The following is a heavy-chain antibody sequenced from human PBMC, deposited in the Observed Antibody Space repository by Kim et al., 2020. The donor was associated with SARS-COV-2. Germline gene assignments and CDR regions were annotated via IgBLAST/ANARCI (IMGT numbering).Heavy chain of an antibody. V-gene: IGHV3-23*01. CDR1: GFTFGSYA. CDR2: ISDTGGST. D-gene: IGHD6-19*01. Sequence: GGSLRLSCAASGFTFGSYAMSWVRQTPGKGLEWVSTISDTGGSTYYTDSVKGRFTISRDNSKSTLYLLMNSLKDDDAAVYYCAKDFSSPLSRGYTYGPNPFGSTYRGYGFQEERHDIAVAGVHIFDYWGRGTLVTVSS. J-gene: IGHJ4*02. CDR3: AKDFSSPLSRGYTYGPNPFGSTYRGYGFQEERHDIAVAGVHIFDY.